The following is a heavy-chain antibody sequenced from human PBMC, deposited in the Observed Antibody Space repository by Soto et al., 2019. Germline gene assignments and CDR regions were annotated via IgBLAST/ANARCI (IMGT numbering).Heavy chain of an antibody. CDR1: GYTVNRYA. V-gene: IGHV1-8*01. Sequence: QVELVQSGAEVKKPGASVKVSCKASGYTVNRYAINWVRQASGQGLEWMGWMNPNSGNTGYAQKFQGRVTMTRITSKSTAYMELSSLRSEDTAVYYCARDWTGFGFHHWGQGTLVTVS. J-gene: IGHJ1*01. D-gene: IGHD1-1*01. CDR2: MNPNSGNT. CDR3: ARDWTGFGFHH.